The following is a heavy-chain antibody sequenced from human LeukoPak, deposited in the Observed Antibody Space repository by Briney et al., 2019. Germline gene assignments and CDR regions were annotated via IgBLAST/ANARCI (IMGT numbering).Heavy chain of an antibody. D-gene: IGHD1-26*01. J-gene: IGHJ4*02. Sequence: ASVKVSCKASGYTFTSYGISWVRQAPGQGLEWMGWISAYNGNTNYAQKLQGRVTMTTDTSTSTAYMELRSLRSDDTAVYYCARSYSGSYLSNGYDYWGQGTLVTVSS. V-gene: IGHV1-18*01. CDR1: GYTFTSYG. CDR2: ISAYNGNT. CDR3: ARSYSGSYLSNGYDY.